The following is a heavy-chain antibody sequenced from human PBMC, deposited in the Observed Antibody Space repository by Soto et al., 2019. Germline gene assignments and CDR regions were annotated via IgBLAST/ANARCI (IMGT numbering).Heavy chain of an antibody. Sequence: SETLSLTCTVSGGSISSYYWSWIRQPPGKRLEWIGYIYYSGSTNYNPSLKSRVTISVDTSKNQFSLKLSSVTASDTAVYYCARGGAEITMIVDYDYWGQGTLVTVSS. CDR1: GGSISSYY. V-gene: IGHV4-59*01. CDR2: IYYSGST. J-gene: IGHJ4*02. CDR3: ARGGAEITMIVDYDY. D-gene: IGHD3-22*01.